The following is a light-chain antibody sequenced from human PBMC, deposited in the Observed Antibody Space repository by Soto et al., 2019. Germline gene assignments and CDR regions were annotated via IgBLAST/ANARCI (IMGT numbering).Light chain of an antibody. CDR3: HNYDSSGWT. V-gene: IGKV3-20*01. J-gene: IGKJ1*01. CDR2: GAS. CDR1: QSVSSTY. Sequence: EIVLTQSPGTLSLSPGDRATLSCRASQSVSSTYLAWYRQKPGQAPRLLIYGASSRATGIPDRFSGSGSGTDFTLTISRLEPEDFAVYYCHNYDSSGWTFAQGTKVAIK.